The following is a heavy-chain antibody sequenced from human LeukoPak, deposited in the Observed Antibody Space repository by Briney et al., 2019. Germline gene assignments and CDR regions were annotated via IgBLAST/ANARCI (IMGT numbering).Heavy chain of an antibody. CDR1: GGSFSGYY. J-gene: IGHJ6*02. CDR2: IYYSGST. D-gene: IGHD3-3*01. CDR3: ARAAWSGYYRYYYYGMDV. V-gene: IGHV4-59*01. Sequence: SETLSLTCAVYGGSFSGYYWSWIRQPPGKGLEWIGYIYYSGSTNYNPSLKSRVTISVDTSKNQFSLKLSSVTAADTAVYYCARAAWSGYYRYYYYGMDVWGQGTTVTVSS.